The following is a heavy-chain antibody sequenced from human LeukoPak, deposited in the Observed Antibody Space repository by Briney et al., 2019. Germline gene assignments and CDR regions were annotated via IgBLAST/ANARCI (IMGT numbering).Heavy chain of an antibody. V-gene: IGHV3-9*01. CDR2: INWKGGGT. J-gene: IGHJ6*02. Sequence: GGSLRLSCAATGFSFKDYGMHWVRQPPGKGLEWVSAINWKGGGTDYADSVKGRFTLSRDNAKNSLYLQLSRLRPEDTALYYCAKHLKTTNTYIFFGLDVWGQGTSVTVSS. D-gene: IGHD1-26*01. CDR3: AKHLKTTNTYIFFGLDV. CDR1: GFSFKDYG.